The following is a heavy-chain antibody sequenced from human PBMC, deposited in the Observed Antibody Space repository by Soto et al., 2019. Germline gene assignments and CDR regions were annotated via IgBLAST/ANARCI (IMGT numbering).Heavy chain of an antibody. J-gene: IGHJ5*02. CDR3: AKAGDIVVVPAYAGYNWNYWKADP. CDR1: GFTFSSYG. Sequence: GGSLRLSCAASGFTFSSYGMHWVRQAPGKGLEWVAVISYDGSNKYYADSVKGRFTISRDNSKNTLYLQMNSLRAEDTAVYYCAKAGDIVVVPAYAGYNWNYWKADPWGQGTLVTVSS. CDR2: ISYDGSNK. D-gene: IGHD2-2*01. V-gene: IGHV3-30*18.